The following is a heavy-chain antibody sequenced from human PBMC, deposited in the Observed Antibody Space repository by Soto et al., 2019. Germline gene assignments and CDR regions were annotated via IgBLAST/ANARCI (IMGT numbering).Heavy chain of an antibody. CDR3: ARSSGYSYGSNY. Sequence: EVQLVETGGGLIQPGGSLRLSCAASGFTVSSNYMSWVRQAPGKGLEWVSVIDSGGSTYYADSVKGRCTISRDNSKNTLYLQMNSLRAEDTAVYYCARSSGYSYGSNYWGQGTLVTVSS. CDR2: IDSGGST. CDR1: GFTVSSNY. D-gene: IGHD5-18*01. J-gene: IGHJ4*02. V-gene: IGHV3-53*02.